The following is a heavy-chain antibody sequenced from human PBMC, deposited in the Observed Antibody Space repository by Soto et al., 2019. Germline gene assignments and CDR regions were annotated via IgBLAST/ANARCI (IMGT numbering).Heavy chain of an antibody. D-gene: IGHD3-10*01. J-gene: IGHJ4*02. CDR1: GGSISSYY. CDR2: LYNSGST. Sequence: QVQLQESGPGLVKPSETLSLTCTVSGGSISSYYWTWIRQPPGKGLEWIGFLYNSGSTNYNPSRKSRVTTSVDTSKNQFSLKLRSVTAADTAVYYCASMGYHYGSGSYPLDYWGQGTLVTVSS. CDR3: ASMGYHYGSGSYPLDY. V-gene: IGHV4-59*08.